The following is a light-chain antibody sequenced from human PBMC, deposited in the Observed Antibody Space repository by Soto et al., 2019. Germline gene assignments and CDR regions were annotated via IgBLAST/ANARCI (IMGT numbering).Light chain of an antibody. CDR3: LQDNSYPRT. Sequence: AIQMTQSPSSLYASVGDRVTITCRASQGISTELGWYQQKPGKAPRLLIYGASTLQRGVPSRFSGSGSGTDCTLTISSLQPEDFATYYCLQDNSYPRTFGQGTKVEIK. V-gene: IGKV1-6*01. CDR2: GAS. J-gene: IGKJ1*01. CDR1: QGISTE.